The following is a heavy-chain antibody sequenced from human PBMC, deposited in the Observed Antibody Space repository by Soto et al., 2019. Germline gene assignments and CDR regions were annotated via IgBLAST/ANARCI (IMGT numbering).Heavy chain of an antibody. J-gene: IGHJ5*02. CDR1: GGTFSSYA. CDR2: IIPIFGTA. V-gene: IGHV1-69*13. CDR3: AVVRGVIIMPKINWFDP. D-gene: IGHD3-10*01. Sequence: SVKVSCKASGGTFSSYAISWVRQAPGQGLEWMGGIIPIFGTANYAQKFQGRVTITADESTSTAYMELSSLRSEDTAVYFCAVVRGVIIMPKINWFDPWGQGTLVTVSS.